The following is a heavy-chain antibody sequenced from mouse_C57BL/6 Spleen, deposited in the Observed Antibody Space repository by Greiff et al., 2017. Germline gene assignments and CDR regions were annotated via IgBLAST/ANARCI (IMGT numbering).Heavy chain of an antibody. D-gene: IGHD1-1*01. J-gene: IGHJ1*03. V-gene: IGHV1-85*01. CDR1: GYTFTSYD. Sequence: QVQLKESGPELVKPGASVKLSCKASGYTFTSYDINWVKQRPGQGLEWIGWIYPRDGSTKYNEKFKGKATLTVDTSSSTGYMELHSLTSEDSAVYFCARRNYGSSYWYFDVWGTGTTVTVSS. CDR3: ARRNYGSSYWYFDV. CDR2: IYPRDGST.